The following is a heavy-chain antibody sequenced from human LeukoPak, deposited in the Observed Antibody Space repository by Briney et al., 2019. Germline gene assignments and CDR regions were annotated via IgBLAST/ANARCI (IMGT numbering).Heavy chain of an antibody. Sequence: GGSLRLSREASGSSFSIYNMSWVRQAPGKGLEWVSGIRGSDGGTDYAESVKGRFSISRDNSKNTVYLQMNSLRAEDTAVYSCVKSLTGDFNYWGQGTLVTVSS. CDR2: IRGSDGGT. CDR3: VKSLTGDFNY. V-gene: IGHV3-23*01. D-gene: IGHD7-27*01. J-gene: IGHJ4*02. CDR1: GSSFSIYN.